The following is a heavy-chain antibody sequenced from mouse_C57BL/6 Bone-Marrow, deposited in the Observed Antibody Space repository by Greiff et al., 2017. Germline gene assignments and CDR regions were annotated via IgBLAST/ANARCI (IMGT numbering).Heavy chain of an antibody. J-gene: IGHJ2*01. V-gene: IGHV1-69*01. CDR1: GYTFTSYW. D-gene: IGHD2-4*01. CDR3: AIYYDYDNY. CDR2: IDPSDSYT. Sequence: VQLQQPGAELVMPGASVKLSCKASGYTFTSYWMHWVKQRPGQGLEWIGEIDPSDSYTNYYQKFKGKSTLAVDKSSSTAYLQLSSLTSEDSAFYYCAIYYDYDNYCGQGNTLTVTA.